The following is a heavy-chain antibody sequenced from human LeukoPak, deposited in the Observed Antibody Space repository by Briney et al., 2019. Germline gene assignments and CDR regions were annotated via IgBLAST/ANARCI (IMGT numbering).Heavy chain of an antibody. CDR2: ISWNSGSI. J-gene: IGHJ4*02. V-gene: IGHV3-9*01. Sequence: GGSLRLSCAASGFTFDAYAMHWLRQAPGKGLEWVSGISWNSGSIGYADSVKGRFTISRDNAKNSLYLQMNSLSAEDTALYYCAKDHCSRTSCYLDYWGQGILVTVSS. D-gene: IGHD2-2*01. CDR1: GFTFDAYA. CDR3: AKDHCSRTSCYLDY.